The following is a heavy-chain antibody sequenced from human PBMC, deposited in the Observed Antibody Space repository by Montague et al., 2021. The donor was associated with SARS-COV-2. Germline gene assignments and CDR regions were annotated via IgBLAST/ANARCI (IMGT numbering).Heavy chain of an antibody. J-gene: IGHJ3*02. CDR1: GFTFSNYD. D-gene: IGHD3-16*02. V-gene: IGHV3-48*03. CDR3: TRDYRSIVGDGLDI. Sequence: SLRLSCAASGFTFSNYDMNWVRQAPGKGPEWISYISTSAYTTSYAGSVKGRFTISRDNGKNSLYLQMSSLRVEDKAVYYCTRDYRSIVGDGLDIWGQGTKVTVSS. CDR2: ISTSAYTT.